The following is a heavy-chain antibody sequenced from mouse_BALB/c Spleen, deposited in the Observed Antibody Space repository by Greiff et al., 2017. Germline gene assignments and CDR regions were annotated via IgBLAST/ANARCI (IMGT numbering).Heavy chain of an antibody. CDR2: INPSTGYT. CDR1: GYTFTSYW. Sequence: VQLQESGAELAKPGASVKMSCKASGYTFTSYWMHWVKQRPGQGLEWIGYINPSTGYTEYNQKFKDKATLTADKSSSTAYMQLSSLTSEDSAVYDCARSLWPYWYFDVWGAGTTVTVSS. D-gene: IGHD1-1*02. V-gene: IGHV1-7*01. CDR3: ARSLWPYWYFDV. J-gene: IGHJ1*01.